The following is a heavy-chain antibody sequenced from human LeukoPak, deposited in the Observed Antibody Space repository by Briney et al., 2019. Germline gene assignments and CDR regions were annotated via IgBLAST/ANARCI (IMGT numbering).Heavy chain of an antibody. Sequence: SETLSLTCTVSGYSISSDYYWGWIRQPQEKGLEWIGSIFHSGNTYYNPSLKSRVTISVDTSKNQFSLKLSSVTAADTAMYYCARVKDPGGYYYYYYMDVWGKGTTVTVSS. D-gene: IGHD3-16*01. CDR1: GYSISSDYY. V-gene: IGHV4-38-2*02. CDR3: ARVKDPGGYYYYYYMDV. CDR2: IFHSGNT. J-gene: IGHJ6*03.